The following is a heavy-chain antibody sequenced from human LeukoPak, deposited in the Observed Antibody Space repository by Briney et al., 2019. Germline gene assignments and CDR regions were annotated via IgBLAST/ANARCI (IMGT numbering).Heavy chain of an antibody. D-gene: IGHD4-17*01. V-gene: IGHV1-18*01. CDR1: GGTFSSYA. J-gene: IGHJ5*02. Sequence: ASVKVSCKASGGTFSSYAISWVRQAPGQGLEWMGWISAYNGNTNYAQKLQGRVTMTTDTSTSTAYMELRSLRSDDTAVYYCARSSTVTTWWFDPWGQGTLVTVSS. CDR3: ARSSTVTTWWFDP. CDR2: ISAYNGNT.